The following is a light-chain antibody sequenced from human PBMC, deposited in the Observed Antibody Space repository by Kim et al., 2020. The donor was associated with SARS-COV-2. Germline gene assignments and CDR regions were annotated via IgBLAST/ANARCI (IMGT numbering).Light chain of an antibody. CDR3: QSYDSSNWV. J-gene: IGLJ3*02. CDR2: EDN. V-gene: IGLV6-57*03. Sequence: GKSVTSACTRSSGSIARNYGQWCQQRPGSAPTTVIYEDNQRPSGVPDRFSGSIDSSSNSASLTISGLKTEEEADYYCQSYDSSNWVFGGGTKLTV. CDR1: SGSIARNY.